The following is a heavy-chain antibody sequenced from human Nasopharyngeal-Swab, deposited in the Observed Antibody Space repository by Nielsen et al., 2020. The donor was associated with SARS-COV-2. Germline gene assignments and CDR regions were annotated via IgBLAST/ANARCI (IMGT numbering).Heavy chain of an antibody. CDR1: GFTVSSNY. Sequence: GESLKISCAASGFTVSSNYMSWVRQAPGKGLEWVSVIYSGGSTYYADSVKGRFTISRDNAKNSLYLQMNSLRAEDTAVYYCARDTPAMFAYWGQGTLVTVSS. CDR2: IYSGGST. J-gene: IGHJ4*02. CDR3: ARDTPAMFAY. V-gene: IGHV3-53*01.